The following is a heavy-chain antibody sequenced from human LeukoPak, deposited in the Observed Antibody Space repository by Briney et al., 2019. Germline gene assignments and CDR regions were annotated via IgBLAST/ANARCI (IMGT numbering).Heavy chain of an antibody. CDR2: ISSSSSYI. Sequence: PGGSLRLSCAASGFTLSNYNMIWVRQAPGKGLEWASSISSSSSYIYYADSVKGRFTISRDNAKNSLYLQMNSLRAEDTAVYYCARGDYGLFDPWGQGTLVTVSS. CDR1: GFTLSNYN. V-gene: IGHV3-21*01. CDR3: ARGDYGLFDP. J-gene: IGHJ5*02. D-gene: IGHD4/OR15-4a*01.